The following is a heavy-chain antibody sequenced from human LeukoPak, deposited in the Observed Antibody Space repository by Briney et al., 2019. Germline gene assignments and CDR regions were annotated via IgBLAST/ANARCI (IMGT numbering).Heavy chain of an antibody. J-gene: IGHJ4*02. D-gene: IGHD2-15*01. CDR3: ARGDCSGGSCYSRTLDY. V-gene: IGHV3-23*01. Sequence: PGGSLRLSCAASGFTFSSYAMSWVRQAPGKGLEWVSAISGSGGSTYYADSVKGRFTISRDNSKDTLYLQMNSLRVEDTAVYYCARGDCSGGSCYSRTLDYWGQGALVAVSS. CDR1: GFTFSSYA. CDR2: ISGSGGST.